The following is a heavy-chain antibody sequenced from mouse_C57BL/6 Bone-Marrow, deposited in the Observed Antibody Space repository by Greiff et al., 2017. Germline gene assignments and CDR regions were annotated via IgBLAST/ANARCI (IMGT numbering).Heavy chain of an antibody. J-gene: IGHJ3*01. CDR2: ISSGGSYT. CDR3: ASRGVTAWGGFAY. V-gene: IGHV5-6*01. CDR1: GFTFSSYG. Sequence: EVQGVESGGDLVKPGGSLKLSCAASGFTFSSYGMSWVRQTPDKRLEWVATISSGGSYTYYPDSVKGRFTISRDNAKNTLYLQMSSLKSGDTAMYYCASRGVTAWGGFAYWGQGTLGTVSA. D-gene: IGHD2-12*01.